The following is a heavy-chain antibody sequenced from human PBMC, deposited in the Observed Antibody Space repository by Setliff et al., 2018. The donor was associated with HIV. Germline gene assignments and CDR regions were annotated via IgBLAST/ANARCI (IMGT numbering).Heavy chain of an antibody. Sequence: SETLSLTCTVSGDSISSGSYYWSWIRQPAGEGLEWVGQIHTSGSTNYNPSLKSRVTISIDTSNNQFSLQLSSVTAADTAVYYCARRTYGSGRSDPWGQGTLVTVSS. V-gene: IGHV4-61*09. CDR1: GDSISSGSYY. J-gene: IGHJ5*02. D-gene: IGHD6-19*01. CDR3: ARRTYGSGRSDP. CDR2: IHTSGST.